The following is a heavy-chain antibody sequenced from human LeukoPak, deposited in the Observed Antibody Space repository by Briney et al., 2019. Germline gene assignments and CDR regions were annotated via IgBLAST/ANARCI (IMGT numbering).Heavy chain of an antibody. CDR2: MNPNSGNT. CDR1: GYTFTSYD. J-gene: IGHJ5*02. D-gene: IGHD6-13*01. Sequence: GASVKVSCKASGYTFTSYDINWVRQATGQGLEWMGWMNPNSGNTGYAQKFQGRVTMTRNTSISTAYMELSSLRSGDTAVYYCARAGSPYSSSWFDPWGQGTLVTVSS. V-gene: IGHV1-8*01. CDR3: ARAGSPYSSSWFDP.